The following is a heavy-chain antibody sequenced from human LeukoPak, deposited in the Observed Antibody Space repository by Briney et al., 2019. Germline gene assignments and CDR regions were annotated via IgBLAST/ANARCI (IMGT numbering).Heavy chain of an antibody. V-gene: IGHV4-39*01. J-gene: IGHJ4*02. CDR3: ARPGLNYYGHFDY. CDR1: GASISGSGYY. Sequence: SETLSLTCAVSGASISGSGYYWGWIRQPPGKGLEWIGNIYSSGSTYYNASLQSRVTISVDTSKNQFSLKLSSVTAADTAVYYCARPGLNYYGHFDYWGQGTLVTVSS. CDR2: IYSSGST. D-gene: IGHD3-10*01.